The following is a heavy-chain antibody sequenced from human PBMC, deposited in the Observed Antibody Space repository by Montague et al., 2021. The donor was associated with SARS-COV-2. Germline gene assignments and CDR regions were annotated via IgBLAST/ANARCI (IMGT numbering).Heavy chain of an antibody. J-gene: IGHJ2*01. CDR3: ARDGYNAHQNYWYFDL. V-gene: IGHV4-59*12. D-gene: IGHD5-24*01. Sequence: SETLSHTCTVSGGSISTYYWSWIRQPPGKGLEWIGYIYYSGRTNYSPSXXSRVTISVDTSKNQFSLKLSSVTAADTAVYYCARDGYNAHQNYWYFDLWGRGTLVTVSS. CDR1: GGSISTYY. CDR2: IYYSGRT.